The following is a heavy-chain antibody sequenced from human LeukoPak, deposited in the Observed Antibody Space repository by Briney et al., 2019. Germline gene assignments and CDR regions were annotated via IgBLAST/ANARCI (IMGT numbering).Heavy chain of an antibody. Sequence: ASVKVSCKTSGFTFTTYYIHWVRQAPGQGREWMGWINPNSGDTKYARKFQGRVIMARDTSITTAYMELRRLTSDDTAMYYYAKDRAHVGTMVDVFDFWGQGTMVTVSS. V-gene: IGHV1-2*02. CDR3: AKDRAHVGTMVDVFDF. D-gene: IGHD5-12*01. J-gene: IGHJ3*01. CDR2: INPNSGDT. CDR1: GFTFTTYY.